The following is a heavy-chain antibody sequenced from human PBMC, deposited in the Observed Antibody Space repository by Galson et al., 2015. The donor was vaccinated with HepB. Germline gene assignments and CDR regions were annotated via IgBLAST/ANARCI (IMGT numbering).Heavy chain of an antibody. CDR1: GYTFTSYA. V-gene: IGHV1-3*01. CDR2: INAGNGNT. CDR3: ASRRGYDDYYYYGMDV. Sequence: SVTVSCKASGYTFTSYAMHWVRQAPGQRLEWMGWINAGNGNTKYSQKFQGRVTITRDTSASTAYMELSSLRSEDTAVYYWASRRGYDDYYYYGMDVWGQGTTVTVSS. J-gene: IGHJ6*02. D-gene: IGHD5-12*01.